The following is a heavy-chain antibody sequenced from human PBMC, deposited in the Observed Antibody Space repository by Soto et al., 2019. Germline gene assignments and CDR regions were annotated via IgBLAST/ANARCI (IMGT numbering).Heavy chain of an antibody. CDR2: MSYDGSNK. D-gene: IGHD3-16*01. CDR3: ARDVGAY. V-gene: IGHV3-30-3*01. CDR1: GFTFSSYA. Sequence: QVQLVESGGVVVQPVRSLRLSCAASGFTFSSYAMHWVRRAPGKGLEWMAVMSYDGSNKYYADSVKGRFTISRDNSKNTLYLQMNSLRPEDTALYSFARDVGAYWGQGTLVIVSS. J-gene: IGHJ4*02.